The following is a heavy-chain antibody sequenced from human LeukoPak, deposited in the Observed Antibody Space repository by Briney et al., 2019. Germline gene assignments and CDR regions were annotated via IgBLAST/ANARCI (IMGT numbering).Heavy chain of an antibody. J-gene: IGHJ5*02. D-gene: IGHD3-16*01. V-gene: IGHV1-18*01. CDR1: GYTFTSYG. CDR3: ARDKGGNWFDP. Sequence: ASVKVSCKASGYTFTSYGISWVRQAPGQGLEWMGWINAYNGNTNYAQKLQGRVTMTTDTSTSTAYMELSSLRSEDTAVYYCARDKGGNWFDPWGQGTLVTVSS. CDR2: INAYNGNT.